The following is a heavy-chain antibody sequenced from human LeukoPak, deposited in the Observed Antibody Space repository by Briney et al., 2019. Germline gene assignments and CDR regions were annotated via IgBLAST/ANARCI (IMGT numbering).Heavy chain of an antibody. J-gene: IGHJ4*02. D-gene: IGHD2-15*01. Sequence: VSVKVSCKASGYTFTGYYMHWVRQAPGQGLEWMGWINPNSGGTNYAQKFQGRVTMTRDTSISTACMELSRLRSDDTAVYYCAPSGGSSSNLFDYWGQGTLVTVSS. CDR2: INPNSGGT. CDR1: GYTFTGYY. V-gene: IGHV1-2*02. CDR3: APSGGSSSNLFDY.